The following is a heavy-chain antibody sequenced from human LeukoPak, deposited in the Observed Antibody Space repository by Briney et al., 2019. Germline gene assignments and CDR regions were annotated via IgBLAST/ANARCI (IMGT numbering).Heavy chain of an antibody. V-gene: IGHV3-30*04. CDR3: ARDRDFYYMDV. CDR2: ISYDGSKT. CDR1: GFTFSNYA. Sequence: PGRSLRLSCAASGFTFSNYAMDWVRQAPGKGLEWVALISYDGSKTYYADSVKGRFTISRDTSMNTLFLEMNSLRADDTALYYCARDRDFYYMDVWGKGTTVTAAS. J-gene: IGHJ6*03.